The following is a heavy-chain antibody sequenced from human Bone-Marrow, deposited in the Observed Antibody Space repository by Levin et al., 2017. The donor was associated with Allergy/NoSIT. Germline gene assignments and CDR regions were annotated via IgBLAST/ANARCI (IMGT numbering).Heavy chain of an antibody. CDR2: TKEDESEK. Sequence: GGSLRLSCAASGFTFSSYWMSWVRQAPGKGLQWVATTKEDESEKYYVDSVKGRFTISKDNAKNSLFLEMNSLRVEDTAVYYCTKYDCSSGTCQLSPWGQGTLVTVSS. D-gene: IGHD2-2*01. J-gene: IGHJ5*02. V-gene: IGHV3-7*01. CDR3: TKYDCSSGTCQLSP. CDR1: GFTFSSYW.